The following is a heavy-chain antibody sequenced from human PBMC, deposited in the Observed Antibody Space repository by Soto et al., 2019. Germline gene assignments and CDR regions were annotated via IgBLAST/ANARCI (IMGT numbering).Heavy chain of an antibody. V-gene: IGHV1-2*04. CDR2: INPNSGGT. J-gene: IGHJ6*02. D-gene: IGHD6-13*01. Sequence: ASVEVSFKASGYTFTGYYMHWVRQAPGQGLEWMGWINPNSGGTNYAQKFQGWVTMTRDTSISTAYMELSRLRSGDTAVYYCARTYSSSWYPYYYYGMDVWGQGTTVTVSS. CDR1: GYTFTGYY. CDR3: ARTYSSSWYPYYYYGMDV.